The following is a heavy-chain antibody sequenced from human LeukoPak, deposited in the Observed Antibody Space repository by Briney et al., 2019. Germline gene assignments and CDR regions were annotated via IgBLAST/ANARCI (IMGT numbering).Heavy chain of an antibody. CDR3: ARDYGPTHYYGSGTLLSPDY. D-gene: IGHD3-10*01. Sequence: ASVKVSCKASVYTFTSYGISWVRQAPGQGLEWMGWISAYNGNTNYAQKLQGRVTMTTDTSTSTAYMELRSLRSDDTAVYYCARDYGPTHYYGSGTLLSPDYWGQGTLVTVSS. J-gene: IGHJ4*02. CDR2: ISAYNGNT. V-gene: IGHV1-18*01. CDR1: VYTFTSYG.